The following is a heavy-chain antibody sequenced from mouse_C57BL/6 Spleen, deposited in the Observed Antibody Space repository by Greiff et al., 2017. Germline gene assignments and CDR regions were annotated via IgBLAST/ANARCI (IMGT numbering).Heavy chain of an antibody. J-gene: IGHJ2*01. CDR3: ARGLITTVVAPDFDY. CDR1: GFTFSDYG. V-gene: IGHV5-17*01. D-gene: IGHD1-1*01. CDR2: ISSGSSTI. Sequence: EVQLVESGGGLVKPGGSLKLSCAASGFTFSDYGMHWVRQAPGKGLEWVAYISSGSSTIYYADTVKGRFTISRDNAKNTLFLQMTSLRSEDTALYYCARGLITTVVAPDFDYWGQGTTLTVSS.